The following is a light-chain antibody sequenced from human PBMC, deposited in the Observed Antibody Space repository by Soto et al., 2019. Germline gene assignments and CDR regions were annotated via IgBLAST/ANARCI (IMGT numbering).Light chain of an antibody. CDR3: TSYTKTSPLV. V-gene: IGLV2-14*01. J-gene: IGLJ1*01. CDR1: SSDVGGYNF. CDR2: EVS. Sequence: ALTQPASVSGSPGQSITISCTGTSSDVGGYNFVCWFQQHPGKVPKLLIYEVSNRPSGVSNRFSGSKSGNTASLTISGLQPEDEADYYCTSYTKTSPLVFGTGTKVTVL.